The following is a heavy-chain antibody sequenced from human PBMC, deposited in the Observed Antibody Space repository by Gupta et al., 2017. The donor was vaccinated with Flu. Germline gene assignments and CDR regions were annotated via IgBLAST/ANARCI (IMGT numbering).Heavy chain of an antibody. CDR1: GGSISSGGYY. CDR3: ARAYGVRAYYYDSSGYYDTDY. CDR2: IYYSGST. Sequence: PSQTLSLTCTVSGGSISSGGYYWSWIRQHPGKGLEWIGYIYYSGSTYYNPSLKSRVTISVDTSKNQFSLKLSSVTAADTAVYYCARAYGVRAYYYDSSGYYDTDYWGQGTLVTVSS. J-gene: IGHJ4*02. D-gene: IGHD3-22*01. V-gene: IGHV4-31*03.